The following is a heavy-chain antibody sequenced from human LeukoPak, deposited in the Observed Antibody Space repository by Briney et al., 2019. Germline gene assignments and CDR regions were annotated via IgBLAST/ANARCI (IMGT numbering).Heavy chain of an antibody. V-gene: IGHV3-30*04. CDR2: ISYDGSNK. J-gene: IGHJ4*02. CDR3: ARDSPSLR. CDR1: GFTFSSYA. Sequence: GGSLRPSCAASGFTFSSYAMHWVRQAPGKGLEWVAVISYDGSNKYYADSVKGRFTISRDNSKNTLYLQMNSLRAADTAVYYCARDSPSLRWGQGTLVTVSS.